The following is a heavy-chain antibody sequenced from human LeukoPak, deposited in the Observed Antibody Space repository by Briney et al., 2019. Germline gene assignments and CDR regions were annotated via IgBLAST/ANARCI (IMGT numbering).Heavy chain of an antibody. D-gene: IGHD3-22*01. Sequence: PSQTLSLTCIVSGGSISSSYWSWVRQPPGKGLEWIGYIDNSGSTNYNPSLKSRVTISLDTPKSQFSLKLSSVTAADTAVYYCAREAYYYDSSGYHYFDYWGQGTLVTVSS. CDR2: IDNSGST. J-gene: IGHJ4*02. CDR3: AREAYYYDSSGYHYFDY. V-gene: IGHV4-59*01. CDR1: GGSISSSY.